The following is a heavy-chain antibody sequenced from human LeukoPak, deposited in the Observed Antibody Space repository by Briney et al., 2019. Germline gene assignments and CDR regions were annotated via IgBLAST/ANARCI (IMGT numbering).Heavy chain of an antibody. J-gene: IGHJ6*03. D-gene: IGHD3-3*01. CDR1: GYSFTSYW. CDR3: ARLFFLNHYYYYMDV. Sequence: GESLQISCKGSGYSFTSYWIGWVRQMPGKGLEWMGIIYPGDSDTRYSPSFQGQVTISADKSISTAYLQWSSLKASDTAMYYCARLFFLNHYYYYMDVWGKGTTVTISS. CDR2: IYPGDSDT. V-gene: IGHV5-51*01.